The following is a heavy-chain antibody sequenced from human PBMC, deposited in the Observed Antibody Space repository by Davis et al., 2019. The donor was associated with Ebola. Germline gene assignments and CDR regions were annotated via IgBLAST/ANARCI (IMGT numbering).Heavy chain of an antibody. Sequence: PGGSLRLSCAASGFTFSRYWMSWVRQAPGKGLEWVANIKQDGSEKYYVDSVKGRFTISRDNAKNSLYLQMNSLRAEDTAVYYCARGAGYFQHWGQGTLVTVSS. CDR3: ARGAGYFQH. J-gene: IGHJ1*01. CDR2: IKQDGSEK. CDR1: GFTFSRYW. V-gene: IGHV3-7*03.